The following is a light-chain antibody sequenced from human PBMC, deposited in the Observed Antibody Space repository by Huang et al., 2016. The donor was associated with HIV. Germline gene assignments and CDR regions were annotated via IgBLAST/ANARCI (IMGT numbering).Light chain of an antibody. CDR1: QIININ. V-gene: IGKV3-15*01. CDR2: GAS. CDR3: QQYDNWPLT. J-gene: IGKJ4*01. Sequence: IVMTQSPATLSVSPGERATIPGRASQIININLAWYQQKPGQPPRLLIYGASTRATCVPARFNGGGSGTEFTLDISSLQSEDVGAYYCQQYDNWPLTFGGGTKVEV.